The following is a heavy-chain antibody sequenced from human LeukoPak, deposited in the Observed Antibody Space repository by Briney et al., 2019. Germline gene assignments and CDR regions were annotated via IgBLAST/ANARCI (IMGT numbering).Heavy chain of an antibody. D-gene: IGHD3-16*01. CDR2: IYNRGST. J-gene: IGHJ6*03. Sequence: SETLSLTCTVSGGSISNYYWSWIRQPPGKGLEWIGYIYNRGSTNYNPSLKSRVTISVDTSENQFSLKLSSVTAADAAVYYWPGARLGYANDYYYTSMAVWAKGPRSPSP. V-gene: IGHV4-59*01. CDR1: GGSISNYY. CDR3: PGARLGYANDYYYTSMAV.